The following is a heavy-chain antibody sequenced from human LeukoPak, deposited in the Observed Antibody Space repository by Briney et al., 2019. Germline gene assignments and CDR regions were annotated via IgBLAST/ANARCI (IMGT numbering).Heavy chain of an antibody. V-gene: IGHV3-21*01. CDR2: ISSSSSYI. CDR1: GFTFSSYS. CDR3: ARRGSGSSGAFDI. D-gene: IGHD3-10*01. J-gene: IGHJ3*02. Sequence: GGSLRLSCAASGFTFSSYSMNWVRQAPGKGLEWVSSISSSSSYIYYADSVKGRFTISRDNSKNTLYLQMNSLRAEDTAVYYCARRGSGSSGAFDIWGQGTMVTVSS.